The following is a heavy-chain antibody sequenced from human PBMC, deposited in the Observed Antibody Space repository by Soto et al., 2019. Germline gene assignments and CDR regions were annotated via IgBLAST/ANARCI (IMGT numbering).Heavy chain of an antibody. CDR3: ARGVLIFGVVIKGYGMDV. J-gene: IGHJ6*02. V-gene: IGHV4-59*01. CDR2: IYYSGST. Sequence: PSETLSLTCTVSGGSISSYYWSWIRQPPGKGLEWIGYIYYSGSTNYNPSLKSRVTISVDTSKNQFSLKLSSVTAADTAVYYCARGVLIFGVVIKGYGMDVRAQRTTDTGSS. D-gene: IGHD3-3*01. CDR1: GGSISSYY.